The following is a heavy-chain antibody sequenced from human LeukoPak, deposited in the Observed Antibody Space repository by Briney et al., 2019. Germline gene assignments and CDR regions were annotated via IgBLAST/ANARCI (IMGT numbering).Heavy chain of an antibody. CDR2: IRSKAYGGTT. V-gene: IGHV3-49*03. Sequence: GGSLRLSCTASGFTFSDYAMSWFRQAPGKGLEWVGFIRSKAYGGTTEYAASVKGRFTISRDDSKSIAYLQMNSLKTEDTAVYYCTRRWYYSEPDDYWGQGTLVTVSS. D-gene: IGHD3-10*01. CDR3: TRRWYYSEPDDY. J-gene: IGHJ4*02. CDR1: GFTFSDYA.